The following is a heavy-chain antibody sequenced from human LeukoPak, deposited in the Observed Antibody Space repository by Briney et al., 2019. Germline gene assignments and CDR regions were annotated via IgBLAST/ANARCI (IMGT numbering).Heavy chain of an antibody. V-gene: IGHV1-18*01. CDR1: GYTFSSYG. CDR2: ISVHNGDT. Sequence: GASVKVSCKASGYTFSSYGISWVRQAPGQGLEWMGWISVHNGDTKYAQKFQDRVIMTTDTSTSTAYMALWGLRSDDTAVYYCARDQYDSVWGSHRPYFDYWGQGTLVTVSS. D-gene: IGHD3-16*01. CDR3: ARDQYDSVWGSHRPYFDY. J-gene: IGHJ4*02.